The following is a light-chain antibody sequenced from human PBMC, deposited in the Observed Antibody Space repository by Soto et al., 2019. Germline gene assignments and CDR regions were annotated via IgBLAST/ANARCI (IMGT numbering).Light chain of an antibody. V-gene: IGLV1-40*01. CDR3: HSYDSTLSGSI. Sequence: QAVVTQPPSVSGAPGQRVTISCTGSTSNIGAGYDVHWYQQLPGTAPKLLVHGTTYRPSGVPDRFSGSRSGTSASLAITGLQADDEATYYCHSYDSTLSGSIFGGGTKVTVL. CDR1: TSNIGAGYD. CDR2: GTT. J-gene: IGLJ2*01.